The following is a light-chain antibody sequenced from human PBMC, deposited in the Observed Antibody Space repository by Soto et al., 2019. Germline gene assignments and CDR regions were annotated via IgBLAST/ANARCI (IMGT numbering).Light chain of an antibody. V-gene: IGKV3-20*01. Sequence: MLKQSPGALSLCQGERATLSCRASQSVSNNYLAWYQQNPGQAPRLLIYGASNRATGIPDRFSGSGSGTDFTLTISRLEPEDFAVYYCQQYGSSPSTFGQGTLL. CDR1: QSVSNNY. CDR3: QQYGSSPST. J-gene: IGKJ5*01. CDR2: GAS.